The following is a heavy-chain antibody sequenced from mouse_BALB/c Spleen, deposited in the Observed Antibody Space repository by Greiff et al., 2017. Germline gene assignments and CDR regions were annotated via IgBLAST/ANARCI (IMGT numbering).Heavy chain of an antibody. CDR2: IWSGGST. J-gene: IGHJ4*01. D-gene: IGHD1-1*01. Sequence: VMLVESGPGLVQPSQSLSITCTVSGFSLTSYGVHWVRQSPGKGLEWLGVIWSGGSTDYNAAFISRLSISKDNSKSQVFFKMNSLQANDTAIYYCARTLLSSYAMDYWGQGTSVTVSS. CDR1: GFSLTSYG. V-gene: IGHV2-2*02. CDR3: ARTLLSSYAMDY.